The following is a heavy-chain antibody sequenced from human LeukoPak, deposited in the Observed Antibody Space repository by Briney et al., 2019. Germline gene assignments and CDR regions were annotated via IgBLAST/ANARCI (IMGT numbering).Heavy chain of an antibody. CDR3: ARVVVRGPQHRIGGMDV. CDR1: GGSISSGGYS. CDR2: IYHSGST. Sequence: SQTLSLTCAVSGGSISSGGYSWSWTRQPPGKGLEWIGYIYHSGSTYYSPSLKSRVTISVDRSKNQFSLKLSSVTAADTAVYYCARVVVRGPQHRIGGMDVWGQGTTVTVSS. J-gene: IGHJ6*02. V-gene: IGHV4-30-2*01. D-gene: IGHD3-10*01.